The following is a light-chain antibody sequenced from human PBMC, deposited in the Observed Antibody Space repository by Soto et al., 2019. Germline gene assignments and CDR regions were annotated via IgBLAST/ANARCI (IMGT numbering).Light chain of an antibody. V-gene: IGLV1-47*02. J-gene: IGLJ2*01. CDR3: AAWDYSLSGSYVV. Sequence: QSVLTQPPSASGTPGQKVTISCSGSGSNIGSNYVYWYQQLPGTAPKLLIHINNQRPSGGPDRFSGSKSGTTASLAISGLRSEDEADYHCAAWDYSLSGSYVVFGGVTKLTVL. CDR1: GSNIGSNY. CDR2: INN.